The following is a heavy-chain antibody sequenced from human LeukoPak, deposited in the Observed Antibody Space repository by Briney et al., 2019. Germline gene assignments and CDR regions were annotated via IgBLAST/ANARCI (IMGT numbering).Heavy chain of an antibody. V-gene: IGHV1-18*01. CDR2: ISAYSGNK. CDR1: GYTFTSYG. Sequence: ASVKVSCKASGYTFTSYGISWVRQAPGQGLEWMGWISAYSGNKNYAQKVRGRVTMTTDTFTSTAYMELRSLRSDDTAVYYCARELHSGYDFGYWGQGTLVTVSS. J-gene: IGHJ4*02. D-gene: IGHD5-12*01. CDR3: ARELHSGYDFGY.